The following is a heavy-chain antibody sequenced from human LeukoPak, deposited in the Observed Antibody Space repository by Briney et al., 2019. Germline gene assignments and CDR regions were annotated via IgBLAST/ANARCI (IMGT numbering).Heavy chain of an antibody. D-gene: IGHD6-13*01. CDR3: ARGRVKRYSSSWSPLSYYYYYGMDV. J-gene: IGHJ6*02. CDR2: ISSNSIYV. Sequence: GGSLRLSCAASGFTFSSYSMNWVRQAPGKGLEWVSSISSNSIYVFYADSMKGRFTISRDNAKNSLSLQMNSLRAEDTAVYYCARGRVKRYSSSWSPLSYYYYYGMDVWGQGTTVTVSS. CDR1: GFTFSSYS. V-gene: IGHV3-21*01.